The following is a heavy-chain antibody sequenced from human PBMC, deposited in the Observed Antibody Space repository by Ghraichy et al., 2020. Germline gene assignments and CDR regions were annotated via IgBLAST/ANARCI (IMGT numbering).Heavy chain of an antibody. CDR1: GFTFSSYD. J-gene: IGHJ6*03. CDR3: ARVLGGKPGGYYDFWIGYHYYYFRV. D-gene: IGHD3-3*01. CDR2: IGTAGDT. Sequence: GGSLRLSCAASGFTFSSYDMHWVRQATGKGLEWVSAIGTAGDTYYQGSVKGRFTISRENAKNSLYHQMNSLGAGDTAVYYCARVLGGKPGGYYDFWIGYHYYYFRVLGKDTTVTVS. V-gene: IGHV3-13*04.